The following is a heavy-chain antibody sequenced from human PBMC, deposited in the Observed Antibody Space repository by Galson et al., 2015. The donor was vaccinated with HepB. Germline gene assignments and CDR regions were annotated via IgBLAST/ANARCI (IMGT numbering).Heavy chain of an antibody. V-gene: IGHV3-48*02. D-gene: IGHD3-16*01. CDR1: GFSFSTYG. J-gene: IGHJ6*03. Sequence: SLRLSCAASGFSFSTYGITWIRQAPGKGLEWVSNISYSSESIYYADSVKGRFTISRDNAKNSVFLQMNSLRDEDTAVYYCAREMGGSGTNYDHYYYYMDVWGKGTTVTVSS. CDR2: ISYSSESI. CDR3: AREMGGSGTNYDHYYYYMDV.